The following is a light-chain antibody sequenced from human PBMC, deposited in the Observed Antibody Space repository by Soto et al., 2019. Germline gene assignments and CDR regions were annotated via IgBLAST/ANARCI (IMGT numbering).Light chain of an antibody. CDR1: QSISNY. Sequence: DIQMTQSPSSLSASVGDRVTITCRASQSISNYLNWYQQKPGKAPKLLIYDASSLQSGVPSRFSGSASGTDFTLTISSLQPEDFATYYCQQGYSIPLTFGGGTKVEIK. CDR2: DAS. V-gene: IGKV1-39*01. J-gene: IGKJ4*01. CDR3: QQGYSIPLT.